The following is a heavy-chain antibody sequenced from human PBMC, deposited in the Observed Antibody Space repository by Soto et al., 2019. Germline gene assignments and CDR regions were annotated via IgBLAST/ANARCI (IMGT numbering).Heavy chain of an antibody. V-gene: IGHV3-23*01. D-gene: IGHD3-16*02. CDR1: GFTFSSYA. CDR2: ISGSGGST. J-gene: IGHJ4*02. CDR3: AKGRYDYIWWSYRPWGLDY. Sequence: EVQLLESGGGLVQPGGSLRLSCAASGFTFSSYAMSWVRQAPGKGLEWVSAISGSGGSTYYADSVKGRFTISRDNSKNTLYLQMNSLRAEDTAVYYCAKGRYDYIWWSYRPWGLDYWGQGTLVTVSS.